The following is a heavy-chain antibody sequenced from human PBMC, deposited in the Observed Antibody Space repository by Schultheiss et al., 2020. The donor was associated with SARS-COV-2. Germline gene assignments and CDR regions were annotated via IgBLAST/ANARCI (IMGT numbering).Heavy chain of an antibody. V-gene: IGHV4-4*07. Sequence: SETLSLTCTVSGGSISSYYWSWIRQPAGKGLEWIGRIYTSGSTNYNPSLKSRVTMSVDTSKNQFSLKLSSVTAADTAVYYCARDNKGTSGGYYYYYGMDVWGQGTTVTVSS. CDR1: GGSISSYY. CDR3: ARDNKGTSGGYYYYYGMDV. CDR2: IYTSGST. J-gene: IGHJ6*02. D-gene: IGHD1-14*01.